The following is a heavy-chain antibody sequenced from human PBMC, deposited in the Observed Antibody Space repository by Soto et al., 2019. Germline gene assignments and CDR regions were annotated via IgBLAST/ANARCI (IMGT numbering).Heavy chain of an antibody. Sequence: PGGSLRLSCAGSGFTFSSYWMYWVRQAPGKGLEWVSAISGSGGSTYYADSVKGRFTISRDNSKNTLYLQMNSLRAEDTAVYYCAKDRLAAAGTGPNWFDPWGQGTLVTVSS. CDR1: GFTFSSYW. D-gene: IGHD6-13*01. J-gene: IGHJ5*02. CDR3: AKDRLAAAGTGPNWFDP. CDR2: ISGSGGST. V-gene: IGHV3-23*01.